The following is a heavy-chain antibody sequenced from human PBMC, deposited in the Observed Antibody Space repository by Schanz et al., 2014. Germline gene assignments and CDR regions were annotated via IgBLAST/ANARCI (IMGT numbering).Heavy chain of an antibody. CDR1: GFTFSSYA. CDR3: AKYRGYYRVSGSYRELEY. V-gene: IGHV3-23*01. Sequence: EMQLLESGGGLAQPGGSLRLSCAASGFTFSSYAMTWVRQAPGMGLEWVSAISGRDGSTYYADSVKGRFTISRDNSKNTLYLQMNSLRPEDTAVYYCAKYRGYYRVSGSYRELEYWGQGTLVTVSS. J-gene: IGHJ4*02. D-gene: IGHD3-10*01. CDR2: ISGRDGST.